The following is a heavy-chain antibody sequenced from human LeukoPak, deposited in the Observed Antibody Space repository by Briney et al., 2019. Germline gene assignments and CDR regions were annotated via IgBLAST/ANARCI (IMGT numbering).Heavy chain of an antibody. CDR3: VKDMTVAALAWEFDY. CDR1: GFNFEDYA. V-gene: IGHV3-9*01. J-gene: IGHJ4*02. Sequence: GGSLRLSCVASGFNFEDYAMHWGRQVPGKGLEWFAGIIWKSDNIDYMESVRGRFTISRDNAKNSLYLQMNSLRAEDTAFYYCVKDMTVAALAWEFDYWGQGTLVTVSS. CDR2: IIWKSDNI. D-gene: IGHD1-26*01.